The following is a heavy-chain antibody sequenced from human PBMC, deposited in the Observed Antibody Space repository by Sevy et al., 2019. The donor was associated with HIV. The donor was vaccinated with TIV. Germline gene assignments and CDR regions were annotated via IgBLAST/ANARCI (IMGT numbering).Heavy chain of an antibody. CDR1: GYTFSDYY. CDR3: ARLTTRPTSDLYGMDV. J-gene: IGHJ6*02. D-gene: IGHD4-17*01. V-gene: IGHV1-2*02. Sequence: ASVKVSCKASGYTFSDYYIHWVRQAPGQGLEWMAWINPNDGVTHYAQRFQGGVTLTRDTSVSTAYMELRGLRYDDTAIYYCARLTTRPTSDLYGMDVWGQGTPVIVSS. CDR2: INPNDGVT.